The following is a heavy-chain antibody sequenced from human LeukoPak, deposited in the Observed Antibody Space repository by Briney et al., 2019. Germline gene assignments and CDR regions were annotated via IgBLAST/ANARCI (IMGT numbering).Heavy chain of an antibody. CDR1: GFSFSTFA. Sequence: GGSLRLSCGASGFSFSTFAMHWVRQTPDKGLEGVAVISSDGSKEIYADSVKGRFTISRDNSKNTLYLRMNNLTPEDTALYYCAKGLHTSSWYGNWFDPWGQGTLVTVSS. J-gene: IGHJ5*02. V-gene: IGHV3-30*18. CDR2: ISSDGSKE. D-gene: IGHD2-15*01. CDR3: AKGLHTSSWYGNWFDP.